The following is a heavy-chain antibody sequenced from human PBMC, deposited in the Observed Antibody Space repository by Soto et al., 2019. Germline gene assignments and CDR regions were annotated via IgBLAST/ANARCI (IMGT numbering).Heavy chain of an antibody. CDR3: ARDDVPGIAAAFGY. V-gene: IGHV3-48*02. CDR1: GFTFTSYI. D-gene: IGHD6-13*01. CDR2: ISGNARTI. J-gene: IGHJ4*02. Sequence: EVQLVESGGGLVQPGGSLRLSCAASGFTFTSYIINWVRQAPGKGLEWLSFISGNARTIYYADSVKGRFTVSRDNAKNSIYLQMNSLRDEDTAVYYCARDDVPGIAAAFGYWGQGTLVTVSS.